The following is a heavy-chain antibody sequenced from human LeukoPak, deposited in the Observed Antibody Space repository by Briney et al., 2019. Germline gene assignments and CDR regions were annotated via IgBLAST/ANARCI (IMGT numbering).Heavy chain of an antibody. CDR1: GFTFHGYT. CDR2: ISWNGITT. Sequence: GGSLRLSCAASGFTFHGYTMHWVRHAPGKGLEWVSLISWNGITTSYVDSVKGRFTISRDDSKNSLFLQMNSLRPEDTALYYCAASDGEQQLALWGQGTLVTVSS. V-gene: IGHV3-43*01. CDR3: AASDGEQQLAL. D-gene: IGHD1-1*01. J-gene: IGHJ4*02.